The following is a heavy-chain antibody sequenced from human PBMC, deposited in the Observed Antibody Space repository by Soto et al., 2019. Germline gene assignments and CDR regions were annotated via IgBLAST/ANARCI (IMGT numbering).Heavy chain of an antibody. Sequence: LSLTCSVSGGSISHYYWSWIRQSPGKGLEWIGYAYYSGSTDYNPSLKSRVTMSVDTSKNQVSLKLNSVTTADTAVYYCARDRSTYGGGGTGEVKENWFDPWGPGTLVTVSS. J-gene: IGHJ5*02. CDR2: AYYSGST. CDR3: ARDRSTYGGGGTGEVKENWFDP. D-gene: IGHD2-8*01. CDR1: GGSISHYY. V-gene: IGHV4-59*01.